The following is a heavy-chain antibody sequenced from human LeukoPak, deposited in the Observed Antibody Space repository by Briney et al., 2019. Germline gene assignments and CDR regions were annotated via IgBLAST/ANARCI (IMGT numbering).Heavy chain of an antibody. Sequence: GGSLRLSCAASGFTFSSYAMNWVRQAPGKGLEWVSSLSGSDGSTVYADSVKGRFTISRDNSKNTLFLQMNSLRAEDTAVYYCAKQSGYSYASGYYFDFWGQGTLVTVSS. V-gene: IGHV3-23*01. D-gene: IGHD5-18*01. CDR3: AKQSGYSYASGYYFDF. CDR1: GFTFSSYA. CDR2: LSGSDGST. J-gene: IGHJ4*02.